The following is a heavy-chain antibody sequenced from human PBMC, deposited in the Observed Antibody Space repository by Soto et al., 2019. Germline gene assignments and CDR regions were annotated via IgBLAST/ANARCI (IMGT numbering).Heavy chain of an antibody. D-gene: IGHD6-6*01. CDR3: ARSRRKQLAPDY. CDR2: IYYSGST. CDR1: GCSISSYY. V-gene: IGHV4-59*01. J-gene: IGHJ4*02. Sequence: XETLSLTCTVAGCSISSYYWSWIRQPPGKGLEWIGYIYYSGSTNYNPSLKSRVTISVDTSKNQFSLKLSSVTAADTAVYYCARSRRKQLAPDYWGQGTLVTVSS.